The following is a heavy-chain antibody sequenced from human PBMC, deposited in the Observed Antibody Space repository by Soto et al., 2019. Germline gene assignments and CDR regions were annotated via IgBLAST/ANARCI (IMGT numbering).Heavy chain of an antibody. D-gene: IGHD3-16*02. CDR2: IIPILGIA. V-gene: IGHV1-69*08. CDR3: ARDGDMITFGGVIAYNWFDP. CDR1: GGTFSCYT. Sequence: QVQLVQSGAEVKKPGSSVKVSCKASGGTFSCYTISWVRQAPGQGLEWMGRIIPILGIANYAQKFQGRVTITADKSTSTAYMELSSLRSEDTAVYYCARDGDMITFGGVIAYNWFDPWGQGTLVTVSS. J-gene: IGHJ5*02.